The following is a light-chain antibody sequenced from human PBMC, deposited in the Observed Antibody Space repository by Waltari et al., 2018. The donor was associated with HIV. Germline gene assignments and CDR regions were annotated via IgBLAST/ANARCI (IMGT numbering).Light chain of an antibody. CDR3: QQSYSTPRT. Sequence: ILMTQLPDTLSVSPGERVTLSCRASQSVGINIAGYQQIPGQSPRLLIYGAAVTATDIADRFSGSGSRTDFTLTISTLQPEDFATYYCQQSYSTPRTFGQGTKLEIK. J-gene: IGKJ1*01. CDR2: GAA. V-gene: IGKV3-15*01. CDR1: QSVGIN.